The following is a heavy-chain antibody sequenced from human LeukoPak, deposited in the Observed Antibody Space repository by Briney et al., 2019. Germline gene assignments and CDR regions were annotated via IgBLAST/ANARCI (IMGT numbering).Heavy chain of an antibody. Sequence: RGSLRLSCAASGFTVSSNYMSWVRQAPGKGLEWVSVIYSGGSTYYADSVKGRFTISRDNSKNTLYLQMNSLRAEDTAVYYCARASPIAAAGTSAFDIRGQGTMVTVSS. CDR3: ARASPIAAAGTSAFDI. CDR1: GFTVSSNY. V-gene: IGHV3-66*02. D-gene: IGHD6-13*01. CDR2: IYSGGST. J-gene: IGHJ3*02.